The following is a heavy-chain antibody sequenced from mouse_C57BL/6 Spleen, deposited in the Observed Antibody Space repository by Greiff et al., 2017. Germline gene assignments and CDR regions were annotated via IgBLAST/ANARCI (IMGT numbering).Heavy chain of an antibody. V-gene: IGHV1-77*01. CDR3: ARFYSNYPYYAMDY. Sequence: VQLQQPGAELVKPGASVKLSCKASGYTFTSYYINWVKQRPGQGLAWIGKIGPGSGSTYYNEKFKGKATLTADKSSSTAYMQLSSLTSEDSAVYFCARFYSNYPYYAMDYWGQGTSVTVSA. D-gene: IGHD2-5*01. CDR1: GYTFTSYY. CDR2: IGPGSGST. J-gene: IGHJ4*01.